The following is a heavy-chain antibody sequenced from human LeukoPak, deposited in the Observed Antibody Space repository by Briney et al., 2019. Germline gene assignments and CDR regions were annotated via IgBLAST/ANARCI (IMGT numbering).Heavy chain of an antibody. V-gene: IGHV4-61*02. Sequence: SETLSLTCSVSGGSISSDSYYWTWIRQPAGNGLEWIGRIKTSGSTNYNPSVKSRVTMSVDTSKNQFSLNLCYLTAADRVFSYCASSGYIYVVDYWGKGTLVTVSS. CDR1: GGSISSDSYY. J-gene: IGHJ4*02. CDR2: IKTSGST. CDR3: ASSGYIYVVDY. D-gene: IGHD5-18*01.